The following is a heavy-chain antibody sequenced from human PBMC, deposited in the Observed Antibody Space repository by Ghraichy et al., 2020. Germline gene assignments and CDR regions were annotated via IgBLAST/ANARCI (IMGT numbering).Heavy chain of an antibody. CDR3: AKVVQFQGGSYYYYMDV. V-gene: IGHV3-23*01. CDR1: GFTFSSYA. CDR2: ISGSGGST. J-gene: IGHJ6*03. Sequence: LSLTCAASGFTFSSYAMSWVRQAPGKGLEWVSAISGSGGSTYYADSVKGRFTISRDNSKNTLYLQMNRLRAEDTAVYYCAKVVQFQGGSYYYYMDVWGKGTTVTVSS. D-gene: IGHD1-26*01.